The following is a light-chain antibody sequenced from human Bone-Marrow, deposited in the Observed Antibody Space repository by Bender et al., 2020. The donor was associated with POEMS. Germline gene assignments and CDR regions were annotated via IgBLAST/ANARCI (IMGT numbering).Light chain of an antibody. V-gene: IGLV1-44*01. CDR2: STY. Sequence: QSVLTQPPSASGTPGQRVTISCSGRSSNIGSNSVNWYQQVPGASPKLLIYSTYHRPSGVPDRFSGSKSGTSASLAISGHQSEDEADYFCAAWDDSMSGHYVFGAGTKVTVL. J-gene: IGLJ1*01. CDR3: AAWDDSMSGHYV. CDR1: SSNIGSNS.